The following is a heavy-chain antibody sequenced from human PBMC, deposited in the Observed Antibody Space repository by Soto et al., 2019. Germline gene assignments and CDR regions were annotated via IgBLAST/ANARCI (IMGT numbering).Heavy chain of an antibody. Sequence: GGSLRLSCAASGFTFSSYAVGWVRQAPGEGLEWVSAISGSGGSTYYADSVKGRFTISRDNSKNTLYLQMNSLRAEDTAVYYREKDESTVTSFLILNWGQGTLVTVSS. CDR3: EKDESTVTSFLILN. D-gene: IGHD4-17*01. J-gene: IGHJ4*02. V-gene: IGHV3-23*01. CDR1: GFTFSSYA. CDR2: ISGSGGST.